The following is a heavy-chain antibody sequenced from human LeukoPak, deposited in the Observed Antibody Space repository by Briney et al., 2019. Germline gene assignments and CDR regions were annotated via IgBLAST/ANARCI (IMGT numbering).Heavy chain of an antibody. CDR2: INHSGST. Sequence: SETLSLTCAVYGGSFSGYYWSWIRQPPGKGLEWIGEINHSGSTNYNPSLKSRVTISVDTSKNQFSLKLSSVTAADTAVYCCARVQKVGSYSRPRYYFDYWGQGTLVTVSS. CDR1: GGSFSGYY. V-gene: IGHV4-34*01. J-gene: IGHJ4*02. CDR3: ARVQKVGSYSRPRYYFDY. D-gene: IGHD1-26*01.